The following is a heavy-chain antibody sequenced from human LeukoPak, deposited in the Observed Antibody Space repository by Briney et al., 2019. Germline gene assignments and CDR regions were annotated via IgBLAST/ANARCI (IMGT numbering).Heavy chain of an antibody. J-gene: IGHJ3*02. V-gene: IGHV3-9*01. CDR1: GFTFDDYA. CDR3: AKDVDPGDHGGGAFDI. CDR2: ISWNSGSI. D-gene: IGHD4-17*01. Sequence: GGSLRLSCAASGFTFDDYAMHWVRHAPGKGLEWVSGISWNSGSIGYADSVKGRFTISRDNAKNSLYLQMNSLRAEDTALYYCAKDVDPGDHGGGAFDIWGQGTMVTVSS.